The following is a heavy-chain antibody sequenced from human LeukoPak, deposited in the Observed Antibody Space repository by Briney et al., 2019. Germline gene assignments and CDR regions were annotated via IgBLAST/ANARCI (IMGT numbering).Heavy chain of an antibody. CDR3: AKDADYYDSSEGDN. CDR2: ISGSGGST. Sequence: SGGSLRLSCAASGFTFSSYAMSWVRQAPGKGLEWVSAISGSGGSTYYADSVKGRFTISRDNSKNTLYLQMNSLRAEDTAVYYCAKDADYYDSSEGDNWGQGTLVTVSS. D-gene: IGHD3-22*01. V-gene: IGHV3-23*01. CDR1: GFTFSSYA. J-gene: IGHJ4*02.